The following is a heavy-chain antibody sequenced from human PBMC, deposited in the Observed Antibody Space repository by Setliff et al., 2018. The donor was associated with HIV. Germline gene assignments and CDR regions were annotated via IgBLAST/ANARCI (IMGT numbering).Heavy chain of an antibody. Sequence: ASVKVSCKASGYSFTTYSINWLRQAPGQGPEWMGWFHTSTGKPTYVRDFTGRFVFSLDTSVNTAFLQISDLKTEDTAVYYCARNSPFPPSSGAHFDFWGPGTLVTVS. CDR3: ARNSPFPPSSGAHFDF. CDR1: GYSFTTYS. D-gene: IGHD3-22*01. J-gene: IGHJ4*02. CDR2: FHTSTGKP. V-gene: IGHV7-4-1*02.